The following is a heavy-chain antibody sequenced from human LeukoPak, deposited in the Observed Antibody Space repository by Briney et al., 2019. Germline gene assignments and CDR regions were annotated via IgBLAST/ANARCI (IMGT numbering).Heavy chain of an antibody. CDR2: ISSSSYI. CDR3: ARCSGISYDSSGYLDY. CDR1: GFTFSSYS. J-gene: IGHJ4*02. D-gene: IGHD3-22*01. Sequence: PGGSLRLSCAASGFTFSSYSMNWVRQAPGKGLEWVSSISSSSYIYYADSVKGRFTISRDSAKNSLYLQMNSLRAEDTAVYYCARCSGISYDSSGYLDYWGQGTLVTVSS. V-gene: IGHV3-21*04.